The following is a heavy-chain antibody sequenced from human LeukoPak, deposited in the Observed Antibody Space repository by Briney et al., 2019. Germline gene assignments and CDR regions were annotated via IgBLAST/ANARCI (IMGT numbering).Heavy chain of an antibody. CDR3: ARGTSRKYGMGV. J-gene: IGHJ6*02. CDR1: GGSISSYY. CDR2: IYYSGST. V-gene: IGHV4-59*08. D-gene: IGHD1/OR15-1a*01. Sequence: PSETLSLTCTVSGGSISSYYWSWIRQPPGKGLEWIGYIYYSGSTNYNPSLKSRVTISVDTSKNQFSLKLSSVTAADTAVYYCARGTSRKYGMGVWGQGTTVTVSS.